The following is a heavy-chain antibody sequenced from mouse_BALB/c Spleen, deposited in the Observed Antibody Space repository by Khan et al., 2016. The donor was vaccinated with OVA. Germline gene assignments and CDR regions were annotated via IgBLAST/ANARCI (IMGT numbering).Heavy chain of an antibody. V-gene: IGHV5-17*02. D-gene: IGHD2-1*01. CDR2: ISSDSITL. CDR1: GFTFSSFG. Sequence: EVELVESGGGLVQPGGSRKLACAASGFTFSSFGMHWVRQAPEKGLEWVAYISSDSITLYYADTVKGRFTISRDNPRNTLFLQMTSLKSEDTAMYDCARCNCAWFAYWGQGTLVTVSA. J-gene: IGHJ3*01. CDR3: ARCNCAWFAY.